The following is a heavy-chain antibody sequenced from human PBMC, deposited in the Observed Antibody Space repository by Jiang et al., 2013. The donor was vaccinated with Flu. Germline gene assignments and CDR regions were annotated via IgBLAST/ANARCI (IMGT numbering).Heavy chain of an antibody. D-gene: IGHD3-22*01. CDR3: ARHASTYYYDSSGEAFDI. CDR2: IYYSGST. Sequence: GPGLVKPSETLSLTCTVSGGSISSSSYYWGWIRQPPGKGLEWIGSIYYSGSTYYNPSLKSRVTISVDTSKNQFSLKLSSVTAADTAVYYCARHASTYYYDSSGEAFDIWGQGTMVTVSS. CDR1: GGSISSSSYY. V-gene: IGHV4-39*01. J-gene: IGHJ3*02.